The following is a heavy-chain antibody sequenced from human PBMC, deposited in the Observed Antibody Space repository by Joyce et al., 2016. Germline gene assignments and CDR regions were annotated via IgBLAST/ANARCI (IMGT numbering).Heavy chain of an antibody. CDR2: INYSGNA. Sequence: QVQLQQWGAGLLKPSETLSLTCAVYGGPFRGYFWRWVRQPPGKGLEWIGDINYSGNANYSPSLKSRVSISIDTSKGQFSMKMMSVRAADTATYYCARSQWLAALGSWGQGSLVTVSS. V-gene: IGHV4-34*02. D-gene: IGHD6-19*01. J-gene: IGHJ5*02. CDR1: GGPFRGYF. CDR3: ARSQWLAALGS.